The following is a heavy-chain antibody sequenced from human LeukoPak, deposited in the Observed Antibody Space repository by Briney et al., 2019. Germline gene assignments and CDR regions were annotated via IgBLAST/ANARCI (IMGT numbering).Heavy chain of an antibody. CDR3: ARAVDTATFDY. Sequence: ASVKVSCKASGYTFTSYDINWVRQATGRGLEWMGWMNPNSGNTGYAQKFQGRVTITRNTSISTAYMELSSLRSEDTAVYYCARAVDTATFDYWGQGTLVTVSS. J-gene: IGHJ4*02. CDR1: GYTFTSYD. D-gene: IGHD5-18*01. CDR2: MNPNSGNT. V-gene: IGHV1-8*03.